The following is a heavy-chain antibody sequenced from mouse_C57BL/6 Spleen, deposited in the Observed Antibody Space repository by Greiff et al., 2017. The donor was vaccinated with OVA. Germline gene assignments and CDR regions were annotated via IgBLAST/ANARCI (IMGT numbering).Heavy chain of an antibody. J-gene: IGHJ2*01. CDR2: ISSGGDYI. Sequence: EVKLMESGEGLVKPGGSLKLSCAASGFTFSSYAMSWVRQTPEKRLEWVAYISSGGDYIYYADTVKGRFTISRDNARNTLYLQMSSLKSEDTAMYYCTSYDYGFDYWGQGTTLTVSS. CDR1: GFTFSSYA. D-gene: IGHD2-4*01. V-gene: IGHV5-9-1*02. CDR3: TSYDYGFDY.